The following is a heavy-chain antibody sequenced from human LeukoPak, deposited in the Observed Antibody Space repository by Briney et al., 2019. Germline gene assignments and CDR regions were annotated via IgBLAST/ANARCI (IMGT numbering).Heavy chain of an antibody. Sequence: SETLSLTCTVSGCSVSSSGYYWGWIRQSPVKGLEWVRLICYDGNTYYHPSLESRVTVSVDSSKNQFSLELTSVTAADTAVYYCASDRRRGDWVRVADDWGQGTLVIVSS. J-gene: IGHJ4*02. CDR1: GCSVSSSGYY. D-gene: IGHD2-21*02. V-gene: IGHV4-39*01. CDR2: ICYDGNT. CDR3: ASDRRRGDWVRVADD.